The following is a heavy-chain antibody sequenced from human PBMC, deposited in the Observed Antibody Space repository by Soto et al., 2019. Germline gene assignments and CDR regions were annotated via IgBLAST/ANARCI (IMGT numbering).Heavy chain of an antibody. CDR2: INPSGGRT. CDR3: FRDVGD. V-gene: IGHV1-46*03. D-gene: IGHD3-3*01. J-gene: IGHJ4*02. Sequence: QVQLVQSGAEVKKPGASVKVSCKVSGNIFTSQYMHWVRQAPGQGLEWMAMINPSGGRTSYAQMFQCRVTMTRDTSTSTVHMELSSLRSEDTAVYYCFRDVGDWGQGTLVTVSS. CDR1: GNIFTSQY.